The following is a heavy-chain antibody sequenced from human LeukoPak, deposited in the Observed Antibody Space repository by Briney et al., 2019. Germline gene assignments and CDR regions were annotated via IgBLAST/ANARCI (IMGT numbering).Heavy chain of an antibody. D-gene: IGHD4-11*01. CDR1: GFTFNNYG. Sequence: GGSLRLSCAGSGFTFNNYGIHWVRQAPGKGLEWVAVISFDGSDKYYADSVKGRFTISRDHSKNTLYLQMNSLRTEDTAVYYCAKGNDYSNYSPFDFWGQGTLVTVSS. J-gene: IGHJ4*02. CDR3: AKGNDYSNYSPFDF. CDR2: ISFDGSDK. V-gene: IGHV3-30*18.